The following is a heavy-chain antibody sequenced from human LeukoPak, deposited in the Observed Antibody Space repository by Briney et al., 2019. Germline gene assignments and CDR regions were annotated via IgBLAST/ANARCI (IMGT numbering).Heavy chain of an antibody. J-gene: IGHJ3*02. CDR1: GFTFSSYA. Sequence: GGSLRLSCAASGFTFSSYAMHWVRQAPGKGLEYVSAISSNGGSTYYANSVKGRFTISRDNSKNTLYLQMGSLRAEDMAVYYCARDFRWELTAFDIWGQGTMVTVSS. CDR2: ISSNGGST. D-gene: IGHD1-26*01. CDR3: ARDFRWELTAFDI. V-gene: IGHV3-64*01.